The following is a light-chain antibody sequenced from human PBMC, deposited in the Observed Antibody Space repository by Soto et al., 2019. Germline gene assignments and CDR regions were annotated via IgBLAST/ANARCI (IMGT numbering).Light chain of an antibody. CDR1: QSISRH. J-gene: IGKJ2*01. V-gene: IGKV1-39*01. CDR3: QQSYSIPYT. CDR2: DAS. Sequence: DIQMAQSPSSLSASVGDRVTITCRASQSISRHSNWYQQKPGKAPKVLIHDASSLQSGVPSRFSGSGSGTDFALTISSLQPEDFATYYCQQSYSIPYTFGQGTKLEIK.